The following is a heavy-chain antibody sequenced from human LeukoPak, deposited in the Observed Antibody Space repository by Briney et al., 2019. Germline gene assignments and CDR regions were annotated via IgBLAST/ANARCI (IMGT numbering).Heavy chain of an antibody. CDR2: IWDDGNNK. D-gene: IGHD3-10*01. V-gene: IGHV3-33*01. J-gene: IGHJ5*02. CDR1: GFSFSNHG. Sequence: GGSLRLSCAASGFSFSNHGMHWVRQAPGKRLEWVAVIWDDGNNKRYANSMNGRFTISRDNSENTLYLQMNGLTAEDTAMYYCARDSYQDYYGRFDPWGQGTLVIVSS. CDR3: ARDSYQDYYGRFDP.